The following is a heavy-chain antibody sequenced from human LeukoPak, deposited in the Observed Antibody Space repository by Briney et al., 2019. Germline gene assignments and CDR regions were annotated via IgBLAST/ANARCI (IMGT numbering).Heavy chain of an antibody. CDR2: ISHDSDSM. Sequence: GGSLRLSCAASGFTFSSYSMNWVRQAPGKGLEWLSSISHDSDSMFYADSVRDRFIISRDNAQKTLFLQMSSLGGEDTAVYYCAKSSFSDFDYWGQGTLVTVSS. J-gene: IGHJ4*02. CDR1: GFTFSSYS. CDR3: AKSSFSDFDY. V-gene: IGHV3-21*01. D-gene: IGHD2/OR15-2a*01.